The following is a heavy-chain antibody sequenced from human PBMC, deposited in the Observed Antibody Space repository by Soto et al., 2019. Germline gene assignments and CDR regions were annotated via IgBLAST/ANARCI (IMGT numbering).Heavy chain of an antibody. D-gene: IGHD2-8*01. J-gene: IGHJ4*02. V-gene: IGHV3-11*05. CDR1: GFTFSDYY. CDR3: VRCVLAPTMAYDF. CDR2: ISYSGSYR. Sequence: QGHLVESGGGLVKPGGSLRLSCAASGFTFSDYYMTWIRQAPGKGLEWVSHISYSGSYRHYLDSVKGRFTVSRGNDEKSLYMQMDSLRPEDTAVYSSVRCVLAPTMAYDFWGQGTLVTVSS.